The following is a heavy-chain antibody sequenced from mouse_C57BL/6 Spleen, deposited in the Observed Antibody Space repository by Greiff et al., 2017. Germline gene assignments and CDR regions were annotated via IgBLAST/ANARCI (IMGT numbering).Heavy chain of an antibody. V-gene: IGHV1-42*01. D-gene: IGHD2-3*01. CDR2: INPSTGGT. CDR3: AGKGYYSAMDY. Sequence: VQLKESGPELVKPGASVKISCKASGYSFTGYYMNWVKQSPEKSLEWIGEINPSTGGTTYNQKFKAKATLTVDKSSSTAYMQLKSLTSEDSAVYYCAGKGYYSAMDYWGQGTSVTVSS. J-gene: IGHJ4*01. CDR1: GYSFTGYY.